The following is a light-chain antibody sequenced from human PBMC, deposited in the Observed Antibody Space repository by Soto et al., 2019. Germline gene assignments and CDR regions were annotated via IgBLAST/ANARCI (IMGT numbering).Light chain of an antibody. CDR1: SSNIGSNS. CDR3: AVWDGSRRGWA. V-gene: IGLV1-44*01. J-gene: IGLJ3*02. Sequence: QSVLTQPPSAAGTPGQRITISCSGSSSNIGSNSVNWYRQFPGTAPNLLIYTNDQQPSGVPDRFSGSKSGTSASLAISGLQAEDEADYYCAVWDGSRRGWAFGGGTKVTVL. CDR2: TND.